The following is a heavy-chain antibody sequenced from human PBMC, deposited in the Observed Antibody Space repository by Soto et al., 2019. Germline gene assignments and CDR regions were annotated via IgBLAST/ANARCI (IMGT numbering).Heavy chain of an antibody. CDR2: IYYSGST. V-gene: IGHV4-59*01. Sequence: PSETLSLTCTVSGGSISSYYWSWIRQPPGKGLEWIGYIYYSGSTNYNPSLKSRVTISVDTSKNQFSLKLSSVTAADTAVYYCASWVYYDRGGYYYRRKYFQHWGKGTLVTVSS. D-gene: IGHD3-22*01. CDR3: ASWVYYDRGGYYYRRKYFQH. J-gene: IGHJ1*01. CDR1: GGSISSYY.